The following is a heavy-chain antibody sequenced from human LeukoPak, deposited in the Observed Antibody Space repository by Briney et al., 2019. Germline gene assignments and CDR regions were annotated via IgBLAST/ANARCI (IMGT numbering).Heavy chain of an antibody. D-gene: IGHD1-1*01. Sequence: GGSLRLSCAASGFTFTDSYMTWVRQAPGKGLEWLSYISGSGGDTNYADSVRGRFTISRGNAKNSLYLQMNSLRVEDTAVYYCARDPRTVRIWGQGTLVTVSS. CDR1: GFTFTDSY. CDR2: ISGSGGDT. CDR3: ARDPRTVRI. V-gene: IGHV3-11*06. J-gene: IGHJ4*02.